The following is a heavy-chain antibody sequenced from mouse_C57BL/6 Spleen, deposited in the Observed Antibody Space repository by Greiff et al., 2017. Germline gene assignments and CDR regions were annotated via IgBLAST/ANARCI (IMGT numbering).Heavy chain of an antibody. CDR2: IDPSDSYT. J-gene: IGHJ3*01. D-gene: IGHD2-2*01. V-gene: IGHV1-69*01. CDR1: GYTFTSYW. CDR3: ARVGYGGLAY. Sequence: QVQLKQPGAELVMPGASVKLSCKASGYTFTSYWMHWVKQRPGQGLEWIGEIDPSDSYTNYNQKFKGKSTLTVDKSSSTAYMQLSSLTSADSAVSYCARVGYGGLAYWGQGTLVTVSA.